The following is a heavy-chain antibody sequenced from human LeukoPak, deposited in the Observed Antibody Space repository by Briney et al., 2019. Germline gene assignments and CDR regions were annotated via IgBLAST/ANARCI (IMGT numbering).Heavy chain of an antibody. D-gene: IGHD6-13*01. CDR2: IYPGDSDT. CDR1: GYTFTSYG. Sequence: ASVKVSCKASGYTFTSYGISWVRQAPGQGLEWMGIIYPGDSDTRYSPSFQGQATISADKSISTAYLQWSSLKASDTAMYYCARLWQQLPNNWFDPWGQGTLVTVSS. CDR3: ARLWQQLPNNWFDP. V-gene: IGHV5-51*01. J-gene: IGHJ5*02.